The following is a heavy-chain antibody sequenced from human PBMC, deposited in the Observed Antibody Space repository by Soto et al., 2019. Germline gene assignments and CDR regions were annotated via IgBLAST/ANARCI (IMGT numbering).Heavy chain of an antibody. CDR3: TRDGRGLGRLSLFEY. J-gene: IGHJ4*02. V-gene: IGHV3-53*01. Sequence: QPGGSLRFSCAASGFHVNSEYRNWVRQTPGKGLEWVASIYSGETTYYADSVRGRFTISSDKSKNTLYFQLSSLRIEDTAVYYCTRDGRGLGRLSLFEYWGQGVLVIVSS. CDR1: GFHVNSEY. CDR2: IYSGETT.